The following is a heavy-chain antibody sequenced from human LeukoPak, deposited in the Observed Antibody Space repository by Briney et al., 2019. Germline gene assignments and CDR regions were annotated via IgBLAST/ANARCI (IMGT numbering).Heavy chain of an antibody. CDR3: ARTTEGGYTYGYFYYYYMDV. V-gene: IGHV4-59*01. J-gene: IGHJ6*03. Sequence: SETLSLTCTVSGGSISSYYWSWIRQPAGKGLEWIGYIYYTGSTSYNPSLKSRVTISVDTSKNQFSLKLTSVTAADTAVYYCARTTEGGYTYGYFYYYYMDVWGKGTTVTISS. CDR2: IYYTGST. D-gene: IGHD5-18*01. CDR1: GGSISSYY.